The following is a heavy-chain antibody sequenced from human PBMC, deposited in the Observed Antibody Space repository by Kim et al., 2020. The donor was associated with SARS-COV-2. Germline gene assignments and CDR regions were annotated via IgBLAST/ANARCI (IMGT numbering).Heavy chain of an antibody. D-gene: IGHD1-26*01. CDR3: ARGGSGSYDLEYFQH. Sequence: RFQGRVTMTRDTSTSTVYMELSSLRSEDTAVYYCARGGSGSYDLEYFQHWGQGTLVTVSS. J-gene: IGHJ1*01. V-gene: IGHV1-46*01.